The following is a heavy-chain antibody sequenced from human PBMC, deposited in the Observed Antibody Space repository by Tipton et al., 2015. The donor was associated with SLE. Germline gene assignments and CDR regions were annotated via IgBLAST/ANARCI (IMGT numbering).Heavy chain of an antibody. CDR3: AGPHYDFRSGNWSDP. D-gene: IGHD3-3*01. V-gene: IGHV4-39*07. J-gene: IGHJ5*02. Sequence: TLSLTCTVSGGSISSDSYYWGWIRQPPGKGLEWIGSIYYSGATYYNPSLKSRVTISEDTSKNRVSLKLNSVTAADTAVYYCAGPHYDFRSGNWSDPWGQGTLVTVSS. CDR1: GGSISSDSYY. CDR2: IYYSGAT.